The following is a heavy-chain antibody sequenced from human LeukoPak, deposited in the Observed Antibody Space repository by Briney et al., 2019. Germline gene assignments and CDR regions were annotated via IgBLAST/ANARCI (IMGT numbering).Heavy chain of an antibody. J-gene: IGHJ4*02. D-gene: IGHD6-13*01. Sequence: SETLSLTCTVSGGSVSSGSYYWSWIRQPPGKGLEWIGYIYYSGSTNYNPSLKSRVTISVDTSKNQFSLKLSSVTAVDTAVYYCARKGDIAAAGHFDYWGQGTLVTVSS. CDR1: GGSVSSGSYY. CDR3: ARKGDIAAAGHFDY. CDR2: IYYSGST. V-gene: IGHV4-61*01.